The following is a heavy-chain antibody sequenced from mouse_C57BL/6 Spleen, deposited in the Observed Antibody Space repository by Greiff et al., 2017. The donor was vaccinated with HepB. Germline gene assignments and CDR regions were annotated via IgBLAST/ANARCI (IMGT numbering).Heavy chain of an antibody. D-gene: IGHD1-1*01. CDR3: TSITTVVATRDY. Sequence: EVQLQQSGAELVRPGASVKLSCTASGFNIKDDYMHWVKQRPEQGLEWIGWIVPENGDTEYASKFQGKATITADTSSNTAYLQLSSLTSEDTAVYYCTSITTVVATRDYWGQGTTLTVSS. CDR1: GFNIKDDY. CDR2: IVPENGDT. V-gene: IGHV14-4*01. J-gene: IGHJ2*01.